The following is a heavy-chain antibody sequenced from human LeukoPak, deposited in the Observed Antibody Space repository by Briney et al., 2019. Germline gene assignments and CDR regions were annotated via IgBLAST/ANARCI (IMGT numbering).Heavy chain of an antibody. V-gene: IGHV1-2*02. J-gene: IGHJ5*02. Sequence: ASVKVSCKASRDIFTSYYIHWVRQAPGQGLEWMGWINPNSGGTKYAEKFQGRVTMTRDTSISTAYLELSSLRSDDTAVYYCARGSVVPATMYNWFDPWGQGTLVTVSS. CDR1: RDIFTSYY. CDR3: ARGSVVPATMYNWFDP. D-gene: IGHD2-2*01. CDR2: INPNSGGT.